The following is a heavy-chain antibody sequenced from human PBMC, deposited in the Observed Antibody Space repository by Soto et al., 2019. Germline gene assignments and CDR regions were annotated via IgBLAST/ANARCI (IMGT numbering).Heavy chain of an antibody. Sequence: WGSLRLSCAASGFTFSSYWRSWVRQAPGKGLEWVANIKQDGSEKYYVDSVKGRFTISRDNAKNSLYLQMNSLRAEDTAVYYCARDLDYYGNWFDPWGQGTLVTVYS. D-gene: IGHD3-10*01. CDR3: ARDLDYYGNWFDP. CDR1: GFTFSSYW. J-gene: IGHJ5*02. V-gene: IGHV3-7*01. CDR2: IKQDGSEK.